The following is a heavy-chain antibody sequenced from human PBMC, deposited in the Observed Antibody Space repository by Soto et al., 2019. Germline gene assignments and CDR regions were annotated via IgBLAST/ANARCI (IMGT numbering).Heavy chain of an antibody. Sequence: GGSLGLSCEGSGFTFSSHTMNWVRQAPVKGLECISYITSTSSTKNYADSVKGRFTISRDNAKNTLHLEMNSLRAEDTAVYYCVRDGHCITTSCYGNWFDPWGQGTLVTVSS. V-gene: IGHV3-48*04. D-gene: IGHD2-2*01. CDR1: GFTFSSHT. J-gene: IGHJ5*02. CDR3: VRDGHCITTSCYGNWFDP. CDR2: ITSTSSTK.